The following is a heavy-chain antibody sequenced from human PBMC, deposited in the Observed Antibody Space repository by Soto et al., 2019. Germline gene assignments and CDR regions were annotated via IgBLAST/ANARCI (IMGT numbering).Heavy chain of an antibody. D-gene: IGHD2-15*01. CDR2: IYHSGST. CDR3: ARDPLPYCSGGSCYFDY. CDR1: GYSISSGYY. V-gene: IGHV4-38-2*02. J-gene: IGHJ4*02. Sequence: SETLSLTYAVSGYSISSGYYWGWIRQPPGKGLEWIGSIYHSGSTYYNPSLKSRVTISVDTSKNQFSLKLSSVTAADTAVYYCARDPLPYCSGGSCYFDYWGQGTLVTVSS.